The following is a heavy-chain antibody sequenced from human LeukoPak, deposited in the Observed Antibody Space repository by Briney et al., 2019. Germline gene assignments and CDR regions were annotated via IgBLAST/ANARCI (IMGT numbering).Heavy chain of an antibody. V-gene: IGHV1-18*01. J-gene: IGHJ4*02. CDR3: ARPYYYDSSGLDY. CDR2: ISGYNGNT. CDR1: GYTFTIYG. D-gene: IGHD3-22*01. Sequence: ASVKVSCKASGYTFTIYGLSWVRQAPGQGLEWMGWISGYNGNTKYAQKFQGRVTMTTDTSTSTSHMELRSLRSDDTAVYYCARPYYYDSSGLDYWGQGTLVTVSS.